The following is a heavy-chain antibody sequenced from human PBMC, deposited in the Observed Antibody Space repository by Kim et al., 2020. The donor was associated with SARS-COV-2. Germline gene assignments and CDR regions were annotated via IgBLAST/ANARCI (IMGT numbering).Heavy chain of an antibody. V-gene: IGHV1-24*01. Sequence: ASVKVFCKVSGYTLTELSMHWVRQAPGKGLEWMGGFDPEDGETIYAQKFQGRVTMTEDTSTDTAYMELSSLRSEDTAVYYCATSTAMVTGGWFDPWGQGTLVTVSS. CDR2: FDPEDGET. CDR3: ATSTAMVTGGWFDP. J-gene: IGHJ5*02. CDR1: GYTLTELS. D-gene: IGHD5-18*01.